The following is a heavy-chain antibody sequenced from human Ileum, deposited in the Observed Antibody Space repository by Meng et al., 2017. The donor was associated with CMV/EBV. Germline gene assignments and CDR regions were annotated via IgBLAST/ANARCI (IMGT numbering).Heavy chain of an antibody. CDR2: ISSSSSSI. CDR1: GFTFSSYS. V-gene: IGHV3-48*04. J-gene: IGHJ4*02. D-gene: IGHD3-22*01. CDR3: ARRDSGDYSLSLDY. Sequence: GESLKISCAASGFTFSSYSMNWVRQAPGKGLEWVSYISSSSSSIYYTDSVKGRFTISRDNAKNSLFLQMTSLRAEDTAVYFCARRDSGDYSLSLDYWGQGTLVTVSS.